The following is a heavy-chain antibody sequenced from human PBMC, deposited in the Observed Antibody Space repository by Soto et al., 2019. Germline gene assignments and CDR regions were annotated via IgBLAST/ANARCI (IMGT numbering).Heavy chain of an antibody. CDR3: AREEYYYGSGAFFDY. CDR2: IIPILGIA. V-gene: IGHV1-69*08. D-gene: IGHD3-10*01. J-gene: IGHJ4*02. Sequence: QVQLVQSGAEVKKPGSSVKVSCKASGGTFSSYTISWVRQAPGQGLEWMGRIIPILGIANYAQKFQGRVTITADKATRTAYMELSSLRSEDTAVYYCAREEYYYGSGAFFDYLGQGTLVTVSS. CDR1: GGTFSSYT.